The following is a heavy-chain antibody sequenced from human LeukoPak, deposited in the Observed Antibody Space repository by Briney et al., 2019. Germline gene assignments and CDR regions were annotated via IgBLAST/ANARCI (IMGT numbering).Heavy chain of an antibody. V-gene: IGHV3-48*04. CDR1: GFTFSSYS. CDR3: ARVGDTDYEDY. J-gene: IGHJ4*02. Sequence: GGSLRLSCAASGFTFSSYSMNWVRQAPGKGLEWVSYISSSSSTIYYADSVKGRFTISRDNAKNSLYLQMNSLRAEDTAVYYCARVGDTDYEDYWGQGTLVTVSS. CDR2: ISSSSSTI. D-gene: IGHD4-17*01.